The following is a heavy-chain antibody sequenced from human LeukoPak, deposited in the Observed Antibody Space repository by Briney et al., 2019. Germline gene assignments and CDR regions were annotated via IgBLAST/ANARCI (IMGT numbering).Heavy chain of an antibody. CDR3: ARAPYYYDSNGYYYVHYYYGMDV. CDR2: IYHSGST. J-gene: IGHJ6*02. Sequence: SETLSLTCAVSGGSISSGGYSWSWTRQPPGKGLEWIGYIYHSGSTYYNPSLKSRVTISVDRSKNQFSLKLSSVTAADTAVYYCARAPYYYDSNGYYYVHYYYGMDVWGQGTTVTVSS. D-gene: IGHD3-22*01. CDR1: GGSISSGGYS. V-gene: IGHV4-30-2*01.